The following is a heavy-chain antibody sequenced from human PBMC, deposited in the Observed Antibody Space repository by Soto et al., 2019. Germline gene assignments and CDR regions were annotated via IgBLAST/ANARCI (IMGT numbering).Heavy chain of an antibody. Sequence: GGSLRLSCAAPGFTLDYYTMHWVRQAPGKGLEWVSLISWDGGSTYYADSVKGRFTISRDNSKNSLYLQMNSVRTEDTALYYCAKAQDSVLIDGMDGWGEGATVTV. V-gene: IGHV3-43*01. CDR2: ISWDGGST. CDR1: GFTLDYYT. D-gene: IGHD2-8*01. J-gene: IGHJ6*02. CDR3: AKAQDSVLIDGMDG.